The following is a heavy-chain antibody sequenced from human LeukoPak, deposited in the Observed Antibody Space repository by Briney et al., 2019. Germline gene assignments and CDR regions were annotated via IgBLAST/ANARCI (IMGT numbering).Heavy chain of an antibody. V-gene: IGHV4-34*01. CDR1: GVSISSYY. Sequence: SETLSLTCTASGVSISSYYWSWIRQPAGKGLEWIGEINHSGSTNYNPSLKSRVTISVDTSKNQFSLKLSSVTAADTAVYYCARGGRYSSGWYVNYWGQGTLVTVSS. D-gene: IGHD6-19*01. CDR2: INHSGST. CDR3: ARGGRYSSGWYVNY. J-gene: IGHJ4*02.